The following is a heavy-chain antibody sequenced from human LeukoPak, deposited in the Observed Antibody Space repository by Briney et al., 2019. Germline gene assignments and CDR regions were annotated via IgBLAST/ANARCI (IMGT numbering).Heavy chain of an antibody. CDR3: ARGDDSSGDH. CDR1: GFSFSNFW. V-gene: IGHV3-7*04. D-gene: IGHD1-1*01. CDR2: IHPEGNEK. Sequence: PGGSLRLSCAVSGFSFSNFWMSWVRQAPGRGLEWVANIHPEGNEKYHVESVKGRFTIPRDNTKNLLFLQMNGLRVEDTAVYYCARGDDSSGDHWGQGTLVTVSS. J-gene: IGHJ4*02.